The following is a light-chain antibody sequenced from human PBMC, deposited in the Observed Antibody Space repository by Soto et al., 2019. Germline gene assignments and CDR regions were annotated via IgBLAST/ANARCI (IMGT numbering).Light chain of an antibody. CDR2: DVS. J-gene: IGLJ3*02. CDR3: CSYAGSPHWV. Sequence: QSVLTQPRSVSGSPGQSVTISCTGTSSDVGGYNYVSWYQQHPGKAPKLMIYDVSKRPSGVPDRFSGSKSGNTASLTISGLQAEDEADYYCCSYAGSPHWVFGGGTKVTVL. CDR1: SSDVGGYNY. V-gene: IGLV2-11*01.